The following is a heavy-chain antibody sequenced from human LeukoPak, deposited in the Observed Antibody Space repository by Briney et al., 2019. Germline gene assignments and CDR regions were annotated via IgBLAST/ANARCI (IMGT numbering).Heavy chain of an antibody. CDR2: ISAYNGNT. Sequence: GASVKVSCKASGYTFTGYYMHWVRQAPGQGLEWMGWISAYNGNTNYAQKLQGRVTMTTDTSTSTAYMELRSLRSDDTAVYYCARSGYLWTPHPNYYMDVWGKGTTVTVSS. CDR3: ARSGYLWTPHPNYYMDV. CDR1: GYTFTGYY. D-gene: IGHD3/OR15-3a*01. J-gene: IGHJ6*03. V-gene: IGHV1-18*04.